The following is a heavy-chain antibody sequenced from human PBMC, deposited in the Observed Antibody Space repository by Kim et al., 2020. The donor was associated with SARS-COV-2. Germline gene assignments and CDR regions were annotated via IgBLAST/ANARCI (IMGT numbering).Heavy chain of an antibody. CDR1: GFTFSSYA. CDR3: VKSPNHATYYYYYGMDV. D-gene: IGHD5-12*01. CDR2: ISSNGGST. V-gene: IGHV3-64D*06. J-gene: IGHJ6*02. Sequence: GGSLRLSCSASGFTFSSYAMHWVRQAPGKGLEYVSAISSNGGSTYYADSVKGRFTISRDNSKNTLYLQMSSLRAEDTAVYYCVKSPNHATYYYYYGMDVWGQGTTVTVSS.